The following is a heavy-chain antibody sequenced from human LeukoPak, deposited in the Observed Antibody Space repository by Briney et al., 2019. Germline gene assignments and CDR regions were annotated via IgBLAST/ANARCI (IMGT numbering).Heavy chain of an antibody. CDR1: GGSISSYY. D-gene: IGHD5-12*01. CDR2: IYYSGST. V-gene: IGHV4-59*01. Sequence: SETLSLTCTVSGGSISSYYWSWIRQPPGKGLEWIGYIYYSGSTNYYPSLKSRVTISVDTCKNQFSLELSSVTAADTAVYYCARGDSGYGFYFDYWGQGTLVTVSS. J-gene: IGHJ4*02. CDR3: ARGDSGYGFYFDY.